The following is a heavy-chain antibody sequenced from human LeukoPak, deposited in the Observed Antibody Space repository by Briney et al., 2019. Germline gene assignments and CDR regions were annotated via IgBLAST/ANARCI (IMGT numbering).Heavy chain of an antibody. CDR2: IWYDGSNK. V-gene: IGHV3-33*01. J-gene: IGHJ4*02. Sequence: GRSLRLSCAASGFTFSSYGMHWVRQAPGKGLEWVAVIWYDGSNKYYADSVKGRFTISRDNSKNTLYLQMNSLRAEDPAVYYCARGPGTMVRGVPGEYWGQGTLVTVSS. D-gene: IGHD3-10*01. CDR3: ARGPGTMVRGVPGEY. CDR1: GFTFSSYG.